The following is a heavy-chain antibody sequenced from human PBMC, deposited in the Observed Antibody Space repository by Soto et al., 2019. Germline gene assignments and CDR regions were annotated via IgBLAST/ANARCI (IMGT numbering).Heavy chain of an antibody. Sequence: SVKVSCKASGGTFSSYAISWVRQAPGQGLEWMGGIIPIFGTANYAQKFQGRVTITADESTSTAYMELSSLRSEDTAVYYCAIRSGYVDTAMVYFDYWGQGTLVTAPQ. CDR3: AIRSGYVDTAMVYFDY. V-gene: IGHV1-69*13. CDR2: IIPIFGTA. J-gene: IGHJ4*02. CDR1: GGTFSSYA. D-gene: IGHD5-18*01.